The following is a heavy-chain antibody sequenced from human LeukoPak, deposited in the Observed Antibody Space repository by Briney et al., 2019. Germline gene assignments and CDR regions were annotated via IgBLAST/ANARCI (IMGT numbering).Heavy chain of an antibody. D-gene: IGHD2-2*02. Sequence: PSETLSLTCAVYGGSFSGYYWSWIRQPPGKGLEWIGEINHSGSTNYNPSLKSRVTISVDTSKNQFSLKLSSVTAADTAVYYCARQNSGSRYCSSTSCYRGGAFDIWGQGTMVTVSS. CDR3: ARQNSGSRYCSSTSCYRGGAFDI. CDR2: INHSGST. J-gene: IGHJ3*02. CDR1: GGSFSGYY. V-gene: IGHV4-34*01.